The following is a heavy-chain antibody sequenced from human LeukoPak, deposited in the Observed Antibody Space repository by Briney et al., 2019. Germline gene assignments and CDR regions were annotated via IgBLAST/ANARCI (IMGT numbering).Heavy chain of an antibody. J-gene: IGHJ4*02. D-gene: IGHD3-22*01. Sequence: GGSLRLSCAASGFTFSSYWMTWVRQAPGKGLEWVANLNQYGNDKYYADSVRGRFTIPRDNAKNSLYLQMNSLRTEDTAVYYCARDAYYYDSSGYCFGYWGQGTLVTVSS. CDR3: ARDAYYYDSSGYCFGY. V-gene: IGHV3-7*01. CDR2: LNQYGNDK. CDR1: GFTFSSYW.